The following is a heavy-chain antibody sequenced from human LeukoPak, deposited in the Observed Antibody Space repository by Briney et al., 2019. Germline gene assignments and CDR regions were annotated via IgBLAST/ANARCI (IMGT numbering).Heavy chain of an antibody. V-gene: IGHV3-53*01. CDR1: GFTFSSYW. CDR3: ARVGGSS. D-gene: IGHD6-13*01. CDR2: IYSGGST. J-gene: IGHJ4*02. Sequence: GGSLKLSCAASGFTFSSYWMSWVRQAPGKGLEWVSVIYSGGSTYYADSVKGRFTISRDNSKNTLYLQMNSLRAEDTAVYYCARVGGSSWGQGTLVTVSS.